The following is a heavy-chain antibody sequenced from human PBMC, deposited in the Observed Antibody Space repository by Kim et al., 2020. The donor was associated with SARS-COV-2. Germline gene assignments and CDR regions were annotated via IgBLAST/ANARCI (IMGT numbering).Heavy chain of an antibody. Sequence: SETLSLTCTVSGGSISSSSYYWGWIRQPPGKGLEWIGSIYYSGSTYYNPSLKSRVTISVDTSKNQFSLKLSSVTAADTAVYYCAGRHTYYYDSSGYYYDNWFDPWGQGTLVTVSS. CDR2: IYYSGST. CDR1: GGSISSSSYY. CDR3: AGRHTYYYDSSGYYYDNWFDP. V-gene: IGHV4-39*01. D-gene: IGHD3-22*01. J-gene: IGHJ5*02.